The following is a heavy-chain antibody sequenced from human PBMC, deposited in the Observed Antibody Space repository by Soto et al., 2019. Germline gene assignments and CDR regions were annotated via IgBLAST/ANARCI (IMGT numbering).Heavy chain of an antibody. CDR1: GFTFSSYA. D-gene: IGHD3-22*01. V-gene: IGHV3-30-3*01. J-gene: IGHJ5*02. CDR2: ISYDGVSK. CDR3: GRDTRGRRPYYYDTSATS. Sequence: QVQLVESGGGVVQPGRSLRLSCATSGFTFSSYALHWVRQAPGKGLEWVALISYDGVSKYHAASVQGRFTISRDSFKNTRYLQMDSLRVEDTAVYYCGRDTRGRRPYYYDTSATSWGQGTLVTVSS.